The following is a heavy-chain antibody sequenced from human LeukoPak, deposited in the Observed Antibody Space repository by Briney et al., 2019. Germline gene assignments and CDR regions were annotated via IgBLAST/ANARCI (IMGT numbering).Heavy chain of an antibody. Sequence: ASVKVSCKASGYTFTSYDISWVRQAPGQGLEWMGWISAYNGNTNYAQKFQGRVTMTTDTSTSTAYMELRSLRSDDTAVYYCARAQKESYYDFWSGYYSPYYYYMDVWGKGTTVTVSS. D-gene: IGHD3-3*01. CDR3: ARAQKESYYDFWSGYYSPYYYYMDV. J-gene: IGHJ6*03. CDR1: GYTFTSYD. CDR2: ISAYNGNT. V-gene: IGHV1-18*01.